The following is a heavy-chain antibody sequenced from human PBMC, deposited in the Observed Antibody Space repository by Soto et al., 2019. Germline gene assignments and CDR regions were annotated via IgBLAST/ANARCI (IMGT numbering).Heavy chain of an antibody. D-gene: IGHD1-26*01. CDR1: GGSITSGSYY. CDR2: IYYSGNT. CDR3: ARQRPTDGRWEFANYYGMDV. J-gene: IGHJ6*02. V-gene: IGHV4-31*03. Sequence: SEPLSLTCTVSGGSITSGSYYWSWIRQHPGKGLGWIGYIYYSGNTYYNPSLKSRVSISIDTSKNQFSLKLSSVTAADTAVYYCARQRPTDGRWEFANYYGMDVWGQGTPVTVSS.